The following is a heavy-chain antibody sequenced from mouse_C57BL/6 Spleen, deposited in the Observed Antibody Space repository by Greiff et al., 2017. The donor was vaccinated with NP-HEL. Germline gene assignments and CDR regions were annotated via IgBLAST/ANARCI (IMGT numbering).Heavy chain of an antibody. D-gene: IGHD2-2*01. CDR1: GYTFTSYT. Sequence: QVQLQQSGAELARPGASVKMSCKASGYTFTSYTMHWVKQRPGQGLEWIGYINPSSGYTKYNQKFKDKATLTADKSSSTAYMQLSSLTSEDSAVYYCAKGDYGYDGSDYWGQGTTLTVSS. V-gene: IGHV1-4*01. CDR3: AKGDYGYDGSDY. J-gene: IGHJ2*01. CDR2: INPSSGYT.